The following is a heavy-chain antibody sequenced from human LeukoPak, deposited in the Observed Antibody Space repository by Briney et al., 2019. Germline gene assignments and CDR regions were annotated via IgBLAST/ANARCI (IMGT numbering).Heavy chain of an antibody. J-gene: IGHJ4*02. D-gene: IGHD6-13*01. CDR3: ARDSSLVNFDY. CDR1: GFTFSSYA. CDR2: ISASGGST. V-gene: IGHV3-23*01. Sequence: PGGSLRLSCAASGFTFSSYAMSWVRQAPGKGLEWVSTISASGGSTYYADSVKGRFTISRDNSKNTLYLQMNSLKAEDTAVYYCARDSSLVNFDYWGQGTLVTVSS.